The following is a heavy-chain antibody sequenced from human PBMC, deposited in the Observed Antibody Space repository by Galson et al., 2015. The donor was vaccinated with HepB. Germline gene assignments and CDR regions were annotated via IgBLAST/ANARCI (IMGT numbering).Heavy chain of an antibody. Sequence: SVKVSCKASGGTFSSYAISWVRQAPGQGLEWMGGIIPIFGTANYAQKFQGRVTITADESMSTAYMELSSLRSEDTAVYYCAGSIGYCSGGSCRGYYYYMDVWGKGTTVTVSS. J-gene: IGHJ6*03. V-gene: IGHV1-69*13. CDR2: IIPIFGTA. D-gene: IGHD2-15*01. CDR3: AGSIGYCSGGSCRGYYYYMDV. CDR1: GGTFSSYA.